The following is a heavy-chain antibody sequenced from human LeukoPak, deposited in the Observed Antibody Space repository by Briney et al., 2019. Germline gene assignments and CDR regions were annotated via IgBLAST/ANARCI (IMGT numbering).Heavy chain of an antibody. V-gene: IGHV1-2*02. CDR1: GYTFTSYG. CDR3: AREGHYSGWYVESDQSLNY. D-gene: IGHD6-19*01. CDR2: INPNSGGT. Sequence: ASVKVSCKASGYTFTSYGISWVRQAPGQGLEWMGWINPNSGGTNYAQKFQGRVTMTRDTSISTAYMELSRLRSDDTAVYYCAREGHYSGWYVESDQSLNYWGQGTLVTVSS. J-gene: IGHJ4*02.